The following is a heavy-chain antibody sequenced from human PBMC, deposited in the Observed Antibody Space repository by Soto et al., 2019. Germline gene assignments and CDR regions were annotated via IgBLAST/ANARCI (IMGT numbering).Heavy chain of an antibody. CDR1: GFSISNNNW. CDR2: IYHTGIT. D-gene: IGHD6-6*01. J-gene: IGHJ6*02. CDR3: ARCGSSGLYYYCGMDV. Sequence: PSETLSLTCAVSGFSISNNNWWTWVRQPPGKRLEWVGDIYHTGITNYSPSLKSRVTISVDNSKDQFALRLTSVSAADTAVYYCARCGSSGLYYYCGMDVWGQGTTVTVSS. V-gene: IGHV4-4*02.